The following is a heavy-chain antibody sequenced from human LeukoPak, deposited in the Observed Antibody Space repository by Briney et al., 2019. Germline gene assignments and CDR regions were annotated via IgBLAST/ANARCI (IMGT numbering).Heavy chain of an antibody. D-gene: IGHD2-15*01. Sequence: ASVKVSCKTSGYTFTDYYMHWVRQAPGQGLEWMGWINPNSGGTNYAQKFQGRVTMTRDTSISTAYMELSRLRSDDTAVYYCARAPNCSGGSCYTPYYYYYMDVWGKGTTVTVSS. CDR2: INPNSGGT. V-gene: IGHV1-2*02. J-gene: IGHJ6*03. CDR1: GYTFTDYY. CDR3: ARAPNCSGGSCYTPYYYYYMDV.